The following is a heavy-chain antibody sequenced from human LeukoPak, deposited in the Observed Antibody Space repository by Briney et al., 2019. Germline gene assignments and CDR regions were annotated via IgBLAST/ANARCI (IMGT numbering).Heavy chain of an antibody. CDR2: IYSSGST. V-gene: IGHV4-31*03. CDR3: ARDLVVGGACRRDY. D-gene: IGHD2-15*01. CDR1: GVSFSGGGYY. J-gene: IGHJ4*02. Sequence: PSETLSLTCTVSGVSFSGGGYYWTWIRQHPGKGLEWIGFIYSSGSTYYNPSLQSRVTLSVDTSKNQFSLKLTSVTAADTAVYYCARDLVVGGACRRDYWGQGTLVTVSS.